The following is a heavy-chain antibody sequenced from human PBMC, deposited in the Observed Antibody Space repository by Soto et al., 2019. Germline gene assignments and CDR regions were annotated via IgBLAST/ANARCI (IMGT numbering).Heavy chain of an antibody. CDR1: GFTFSSYS. CDR3: AREGFGDY. Sequence: EVQLVESGGGLVQPGGSLRLSCAASGFTFSSYSMNWVRQAPGKGLEWVSYISSSSTIYYADSVKGRFTISRDNAKNSLYLQMNSLRDEDTAVYYCAREGFGDYWGQGTLVTVSS. CDR2: ISSSSTI. D-gene: IGHD3-16*01. V-gene: IGHV3-48*02. J-gene: IGHJ4*02.